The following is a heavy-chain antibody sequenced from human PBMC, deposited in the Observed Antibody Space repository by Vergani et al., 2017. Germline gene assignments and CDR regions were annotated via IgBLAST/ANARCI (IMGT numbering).Heavy chain of an antibody. CDR2: INPNSGGT. Sequence: QVQLVQSGAEVKKPGASVKVSCKASGYTFTGYYMHWVRQAPGQGLEWMGWINPNSGGTNYAQKFQGRVTMTRDTSISTAYMELSRLRSDDTAVYYYARFASSWYEYYYYMDVWGKGTTVTVSS. CDR3: ARFASSWYEYYYYMDV. J-gene: IGHJ6*03. CDR1: GYTFTGYY. V-gene: IGHV1-2*02. D-gene: IGHD6-13*01.